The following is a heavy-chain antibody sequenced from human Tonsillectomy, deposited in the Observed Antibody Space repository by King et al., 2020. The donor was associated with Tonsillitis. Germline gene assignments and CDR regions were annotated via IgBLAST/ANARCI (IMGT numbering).Heavy chain of an antibody. D-gene: IGHD3-10*01. CDR3: ARMYYYGSGSYYSWFDP. V-gene: IGHV4-30-2*01. Sequence: LQLQESGSGLVKPSQTLSLTCAVSVGSISSGGYSWSWIRQPPGKGLEWIGYIYHSGSTYYNPSLKSRVTISVDRSKNQFSLKLSSVTAADTAVYYCARMYYYGSGSYYSWFDPWGQGTLVTVSS. CDR1: VGSISSGGYS. J-gene: IGHJ5*02. CDR2: IYHSGST.